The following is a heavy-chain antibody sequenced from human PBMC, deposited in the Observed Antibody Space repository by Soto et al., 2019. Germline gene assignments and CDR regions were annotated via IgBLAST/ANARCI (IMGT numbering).Heavy chain of an antibody. CDR3: AREGMATILSGYFDL. J-gene: IGHJ2*01. Sequence: QVQLVQSGAEVKKPGASVKVSCKASGYTFTSYGISWVRQAPGQGLEWMGWISAYNGNTNYAQKLQGRVTITTDTSTSTGYMELRSVRSDDTAVYYCAREGMATILSGYFDLWGRGTLVTVSS. CDR1: GYTFTSYG. CDR2: ISAYNGNT. V-gene: IGHV1-18*01. D-gene: IGHD5-12*01.